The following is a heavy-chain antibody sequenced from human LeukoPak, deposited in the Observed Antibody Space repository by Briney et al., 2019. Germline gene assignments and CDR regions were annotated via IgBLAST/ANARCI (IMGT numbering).Heavy chain of an antibody. V-gene: IGHV3-23*01. CDR3: ARDLDGYFDY. CDR1: GFTFSSYA. J-gene: IGHJ4*02. D-gene: IGHD5-24*01. Sequence: GGSLRLSCAASGFTFSSYAMSWVRQAPGKGLEWVSAISGSGGSTNYADSVKGRFTISRDNSKNTLYLQMNSLRAEDTAVYYCARDLDGYFDYWGQGTLVTVSS. CDR2: ISGSGGST.